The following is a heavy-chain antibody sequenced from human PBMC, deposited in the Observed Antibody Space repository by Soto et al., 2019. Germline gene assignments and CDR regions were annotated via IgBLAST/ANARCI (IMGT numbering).Heavy chain of an antibody. CDR3: ARNGVGATTRANYYYYGMDV. V-gene: IGHV4-61*01. D-gene: IGHD1-26*01. J-gene: IGHJ6*02. CDR1: GGSVSSGSYY. Sequence: SETLSLTCTVAGGSVSSGSYYWSWIRQPPGKGLEWIGYIYYSGSTNYNPSLKSRVTISVDTSKNQFSLKLSSVTAADTAVYYCARNGVGATTRANYYYYGMDVWGQGTTVTVSS. CDR2: IYYSGST.